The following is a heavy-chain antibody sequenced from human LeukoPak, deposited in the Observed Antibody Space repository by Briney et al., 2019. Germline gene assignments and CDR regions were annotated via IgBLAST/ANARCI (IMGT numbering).Heavy chain of an antibody. CDR3: ARIREIVGDVDRDFDY. CDR1: GGSISFGSFY. D-gene: IGHD1-26*01. J-gene: IGHJ4*02. V-gene: IGHV4-61*09. Sequence: SETLSPTCTVSGGSISFGSFYWSWIRQPAGKRLEWIGQIYARGTSNYNPSLKSRVTISVDTSKNQFSLKLSSVTAADTAVYYCARIREIVGDVDRDFDYWGQGTLVTVSS. CDR2: IYARGTS.